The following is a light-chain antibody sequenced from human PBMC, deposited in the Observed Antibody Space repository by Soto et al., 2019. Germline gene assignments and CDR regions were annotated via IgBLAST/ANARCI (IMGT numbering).Light chain of an antibody. CDR2: DAY. Sequence: ETVMTQSPATLSVSPVERATLSCMASESVSTNLAWYQQKPGQAPRLLIYDAYNRATGIPPRFSGSGSGTDFTLTISSLEPEDSAVYYCQQRHMWPITFGQGTRLEIK. CDR3: QQRHMWPIT. CDR1: ESVSTN. V-gene: IGKV3-11*01. J-gene: IGKJ5*01.